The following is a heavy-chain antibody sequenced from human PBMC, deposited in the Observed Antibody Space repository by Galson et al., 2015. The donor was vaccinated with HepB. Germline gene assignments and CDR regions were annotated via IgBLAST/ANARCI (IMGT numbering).Heavy chain of an antibody. Sequence: SLRLSCAGSGFTFSSHFMNWVRQAPGKGLEWVAYISATSRNIYYADSVKGRFSISRDNGKNSLYLQMNSLRAEDTAVYYCARVYDGDDAGEDYGRDVWGPGATVTVSS. CDR2: ISATSRNI. D-gene: IGHD4-17*01. CDR1: GFTFSSHF. CDR3: ARVYDGDDAGEDYGRDV. V-gene: IGHV3-21*01. J-gene: IGHJ6*02.